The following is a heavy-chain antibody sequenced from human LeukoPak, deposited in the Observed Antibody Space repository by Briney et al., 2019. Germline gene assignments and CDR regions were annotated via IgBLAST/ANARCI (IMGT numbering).Heavy chain of an antibody. V-gene: IGHV3-7*01. CDR1: GFTFNNYW. CDR3: ARDGVTSSVDY. CDR2: IKEDGSRK. D-gene: IGHD2-21*02. J-gene: IGHJ4*02. Sequence: GGSLRLSCAASGFTFNNYWMSWVRQAPGKGLEWLANIKEDGSRKYYVDSVKGRFTISRDNAKKSLFLQMNSLRVEDTGVYYCARDGVTSSVDYWGQGTLVTVSS.